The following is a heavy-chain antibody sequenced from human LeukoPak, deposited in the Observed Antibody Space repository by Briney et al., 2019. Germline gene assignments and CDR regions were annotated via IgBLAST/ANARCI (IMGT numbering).Heavy chain of an antibody. J-gene: IGHJ5*02. CDR2: IYHSGST. CDR1: GGSISSSNW. Sequence: PETLSLTCAVSGGSISSSNWWSWVRQPPGKGLEWIGEIYHSGSTNYNPSLKSRVTISVDTSKNQFSLKLSSVTAADTAVYYCARIPGEQDIVVVPAAKTVGRWFDPWGQGTLVTVSS. CDR3: ARIPGEQDIVVVPAAKTVGRWFDP. V-gene: IGHV4-4*03. D-gene: IGHD2-2*01.